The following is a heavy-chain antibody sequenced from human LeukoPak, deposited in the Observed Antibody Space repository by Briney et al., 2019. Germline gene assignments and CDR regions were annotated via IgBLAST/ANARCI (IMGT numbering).Heavy chain of an antibody. V-gene: IGHV3-66*01. Sequence: GGSLRLSCAASGFTVSSNYMNWVRQAPGKGLEWVSVIYSGGSTYYADSVKGRFTISRDNSKNTLYLQMNSLRAEDTAVYYCARGGATFFVSGYWGQGTLVTVSS. D-gene: IGHD3-3*01. J-gene: IGHJ4*02. CDR1: GFTVSSNY. CDR2: IYSGGST. CDR3: ARGGATFFVSGY.